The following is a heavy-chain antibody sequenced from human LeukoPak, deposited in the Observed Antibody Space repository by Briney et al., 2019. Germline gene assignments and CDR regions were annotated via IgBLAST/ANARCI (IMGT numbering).Heavy chain of an antibody. Sequence: SETLSLTCAVYGGSFSGYYWSWIRQPPGKGLEWIGEINHSGSTNYNPSLKSQVTISVDTSKNQFSLKLSSVTAADTAVYYCARGGKRGYSYGYFSYWGQGTLVTVSS. J-gene: IGHJ4*02. V-gene: IGHV4-34*01. CDR1: GGSFSGYY. CDR3: ARGGKRGYSYGYFSY. D-gene: IGHD5-18*01. CDR2: INHSGST.